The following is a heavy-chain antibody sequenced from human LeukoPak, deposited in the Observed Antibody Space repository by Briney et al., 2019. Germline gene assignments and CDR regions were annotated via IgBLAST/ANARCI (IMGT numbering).Heavy chain of an antibody. Sequence: PGGSLRLSCEVSGFTFSDYYMSWIRQTPGKGLEWLSYISSSGNTKYYAGSVKGRFSISRDNAQNSLYLQMNSLRAEDTGVYYCARDGKAIFGVVIPTPFEYWGQGNVVTVSS. J-gene: IGHJ4*02. D-gene: IGHD3-3*01. V-gene: IGHV3-11*04. CDR2: ISSSGNTK. CDR1: GFTFSDYY. CDR3: ARDGKAIFGVVIPTPFEY.